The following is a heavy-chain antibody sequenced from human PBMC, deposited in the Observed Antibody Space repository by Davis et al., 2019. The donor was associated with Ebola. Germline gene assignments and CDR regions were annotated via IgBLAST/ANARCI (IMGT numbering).Heavy chain of an antibody. CDR1: GFTFSSYG. V-gene: IGHV3-30*18. J-gene: IGHJ4*02. CDR3: AKNYDSSGYYYSPIDY. CDR2: ISYDGSNK. D-gene: IGHD3-22*01. Sequence: SLKISCAASGFTFSSYGMHWVRQAPGKRLEWVAVISYDGSNKYYADSVKGRFAISRDNPKNTLYLQMNSLRAEDTAVYYCAKNYDSSGYYYSPIDYWGQGTLVTVSS.